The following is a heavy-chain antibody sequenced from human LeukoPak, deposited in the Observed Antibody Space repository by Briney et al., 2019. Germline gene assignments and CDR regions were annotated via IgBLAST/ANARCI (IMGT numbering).Heavy chain of an antibody. V-gene: IGHV4-34*01. Sequence: SETLSLTCAVYGGSFSGYYWSWIRQPPGKGLEWIGEINHSGSTNYNPSLKSRVTISVDTSKNQFSLKLSSVTAADTAVYYCARAAVAGTWGYYYYGMDVWGQGTTVTVSS. D-gene: IGHD6-19*01. CDR3: ARAAVAGTWGYYYYGMDV. CDR1: GGSFSGYY. J-gene: IGHJ6*02. CDR2: INHSGST.